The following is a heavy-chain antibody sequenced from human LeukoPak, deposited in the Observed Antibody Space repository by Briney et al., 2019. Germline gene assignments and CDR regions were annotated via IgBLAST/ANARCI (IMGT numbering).Heavy chain of an antibody. CDR1: GFIFSNYW. Sequence: GGSLRLSCAASGFIFSNYWMTWVRQAPGKGLKWVAPIRQDGSERHYVDSVKDRFTISRDNAKNSLDLQMDSLRVDDTALYYCAKDAVAPGSGGDYFDVWGQGTLVAVSS. D-gene: IGHD3-10*01. CDR2: IRQDGSER. J-gene: IGHJ4*02. CDR3: AKDAVAPGSGGDYFDV. V-gene: IGHV3-7*03.